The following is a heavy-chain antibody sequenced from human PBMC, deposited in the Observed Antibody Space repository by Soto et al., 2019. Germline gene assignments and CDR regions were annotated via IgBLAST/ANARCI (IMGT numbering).Heavy chain of an antibody. J-gene: IGHJ5*02. Sequence: ASVNVSCKNSGYAFSNYGITWVRQAPGQPLEWLGWISLYSDGTNYAQKFQGRVSMTTDTSTTTAYMELRSLRSDDTAVYYCARVVPGAEAWFGPWGQGTLVTVSS. CDR1: GYAFSNYG. D-gene: IGHD2-2*01. CDR3: ARVVPGAEAWFGP. V-gene: IGHV1-18*01. CDR2: ISLYSDGT.